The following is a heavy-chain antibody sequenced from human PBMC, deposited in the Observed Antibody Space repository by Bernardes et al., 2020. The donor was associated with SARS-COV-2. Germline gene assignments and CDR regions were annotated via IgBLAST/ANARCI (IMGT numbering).Heavy chain of an antibody. V-gene: IGHV3-33*01. D-gene: IGHD3-22*01. J-gene: IGHJ4*02. CDR1: GFTFSNYG. CDR3: ARGWGYDSIYFDY. Sequence: GGSLRLSCAASGFTFSNYGMHWVRQAPGKGLEWVAVIWYDGSTKYYADSMKGRFTISRDNSKNTLYLQMNSLRAEDTAVYYCARGWGYDSIYFDYWGQGTLVTVSS. CDR2: IWYDGSTK.